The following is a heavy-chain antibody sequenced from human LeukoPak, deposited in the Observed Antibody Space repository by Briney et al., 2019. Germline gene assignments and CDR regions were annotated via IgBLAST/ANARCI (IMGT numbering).Heavy chain of an antibody. CDR2: ISGNSGRT. Sequence: PGGSLRLSCAASGFIFSSYAMSWVRQAPGKGLEWVSVISGNSGRTYYADSVKGRFTISRDNAKNTLYLEMNSLRAEDTAVYYCSKGLTGGEYSSSWFDYWGQGTLVTVSS. V-gene: IGHV3-23*01. D-gene: IGHD6-13*01. J-gene: IGHJ4*02. CDR3: SKGLTGGEYSSSWFDY. CDR1: GFIFSSYA.